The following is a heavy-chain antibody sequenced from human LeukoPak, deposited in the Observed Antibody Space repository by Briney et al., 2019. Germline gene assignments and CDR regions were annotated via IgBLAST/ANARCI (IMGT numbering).Heavy chain of an antibody. CDR1: GYTFTGYY. V-gene: IGHV1-2*06. J-gene: IGHJ4*02. CDR2: INPNSGGT. Sequence: ASVKVSCKASGYTFTGYYMHWVRQAPGQGLEWMGRINPNSGGTNYAQKFQGRVTITRDTSISTAYMELSRLRSDDTAVYYCARERIAARSSVDYWGQGTLVTVSS. CDR3: ARERIAARSSVDY. D-gene: IGHD6-6*01.